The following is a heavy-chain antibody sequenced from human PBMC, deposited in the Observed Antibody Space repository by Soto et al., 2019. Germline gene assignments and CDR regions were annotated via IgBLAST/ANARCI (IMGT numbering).Heavy chain of an antibody. D-gene: IGHD3-9*01. CDR2: ISSSSSYI. V-gene: IGHV3-21*01. J-gene: IGHJ4*02. Sequence: GGSLRLSCAASGFTFSSYSMNWVRQAPGKGLEWVSSISSSSSYIYYADSVKGRFTISRDNAKNSLYLQMNSLRAEDTAVYYCARLEYSSSYYDILTGYLVLDYWGQGTLVTVSS. CDR3: ARLEYSSSYYDILTGYLVLDY. CDR1: GFTFSSYS.